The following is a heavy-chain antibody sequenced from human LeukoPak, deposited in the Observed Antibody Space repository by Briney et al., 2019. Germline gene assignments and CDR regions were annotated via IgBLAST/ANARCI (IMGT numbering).Heavy chain of an antibody. J-gene: IGHJ4*02. Sequence: GASVKVSCKASGYTFTGYKMYWVRQAPGQGLEWMGWINPDSGGTRYPQQFQGRVPMTRDTSTTTAYMELNGLRSDDTAVYSLERGRGAAAVYYFDYWGQGPLVTVSS. CDR1: GYTFTGYK. CDR3: ERGRGAAAVYYFDY. D-gene: IGHD6-13*01. V-gene: IGHV1-2*02. CDR2: INPDSGGT.